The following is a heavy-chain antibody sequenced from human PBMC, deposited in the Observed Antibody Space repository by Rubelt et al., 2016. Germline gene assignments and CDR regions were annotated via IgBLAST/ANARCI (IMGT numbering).Heavy chain of an antibody. V-gene: IGHV4-31*03. D-gene: IGHD5-18*01. CDR2: IYYSGST. J-gene: IGHJ4*02. CDR3: ARRYSSAWYFDY. CDR1: GYSISSGNY. Sequence: QVQLQQWGAGLLKPSETLSLTCTVSGYSISSGNYWSWIRQHPGKGLEWIGYIYYSGSTYYNPSVKSRLTISIDTPKNQFSRKLSSVTAADTAVYYCARRYSSAWYFDYWGQGTLVTVSS.